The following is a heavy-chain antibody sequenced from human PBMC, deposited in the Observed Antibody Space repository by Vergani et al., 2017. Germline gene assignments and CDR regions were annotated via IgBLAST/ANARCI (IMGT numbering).Heavy chain of an antibody. V-gene: IGHV4-38-2*02. CDR3: AVDSGGYVWGSYEACFDP. Sequence: QVQLQESGPGLVKPSETLSLTCTVSGYSISSGYYWGWIRQPPGKGLEWIGSICHSGSTYYNPSLKSRVTISVDTSKNQFSLKLSSLTAADTAVYYCAVDSGGYVWGSYEACFDPWGQGTLVTVSS. CDR2: ICHSGST. D-gene: IGHD3-16*01. CDR1: GYSISSGYY. J-gene: IGHJ5*02.